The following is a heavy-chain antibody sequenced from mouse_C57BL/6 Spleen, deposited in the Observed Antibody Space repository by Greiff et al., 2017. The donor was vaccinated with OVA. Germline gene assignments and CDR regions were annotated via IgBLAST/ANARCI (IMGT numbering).Heavy chain of an antibody. Sequence: EVQRVESGPGLVKPSQSLSLTCSVTGYSITSGYYWNWIRQFPGNKLEWMGYISYDGSNNYNPSLKNRISITRDTSKNPFFLKLNSVTTEDTATYYSAREYYGSRFDYWGQSTTLTVSS. D-gene: IGHD1-1*01. J-gene: IGHJ2*01. CDR2: ISYDGSN. V-gene: IGHV3-6*01. CDR3: AREYYGSRFDY. CDR1: GYSITSGYY.